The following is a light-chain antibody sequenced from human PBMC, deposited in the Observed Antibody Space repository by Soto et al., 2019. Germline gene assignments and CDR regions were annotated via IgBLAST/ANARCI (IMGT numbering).Light chain of an antibody. Sequence: QSVLTQPPSVSGAPGQRVTISCTGSSSNIGAGYDVHWYQQLPGTAPKLLIYGNTNRLSGVPDRFSGSKSDTSASLAITGLQAEDEADYYCQSYDDSLSCSVFGGGTKLTAL. CDR1: SSNIGAGYD. CDR2: GNT. J-gene: IGLJ3*02. CDR3: QSYDDSLSCSV. V-gene: IGLV1-40*01.